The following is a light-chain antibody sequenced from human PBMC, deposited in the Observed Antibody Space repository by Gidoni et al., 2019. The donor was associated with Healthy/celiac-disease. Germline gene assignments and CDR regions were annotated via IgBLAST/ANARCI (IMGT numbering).Light chain of an antibody. Sequence: DIQMTQSPSSLSASVGDRVTITCRASQSISSYLNWYQQKPGKAPKLLIYAASSLQSGVPSRFSGSGSGTDFTLTSSSLQPEDFATYYCQQSYSTPYMYTFGQXTKLEIK. CDR1: QSISSY. CDR3: QQSYSTPYMYT. J-gene: IGKJ2*01. CDR2: AAS. V-gene: IGKV1-39*01.